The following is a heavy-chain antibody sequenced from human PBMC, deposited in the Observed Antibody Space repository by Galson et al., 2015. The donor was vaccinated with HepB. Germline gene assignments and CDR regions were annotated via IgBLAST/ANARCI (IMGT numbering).Heavy chain of an antibody. D-gene: IGHD1-26*01. CDR3: ANKGRLGATSGDDY. J-gene: IGHJ4*02. CDR2: ISYDGSNK. CDR1: GFTFSSYG. V-gene: IGHV3-30*18. Sequence: SLRLSCAASGFTFSSYGMHWVRQAPGKGLEWVAVISYDGSNKYYADSVKGRFTISRDNSKNTLYLQMNSLRAEDTAVYYCANKGRLGATSGDDYWGQGTLVTVSS.